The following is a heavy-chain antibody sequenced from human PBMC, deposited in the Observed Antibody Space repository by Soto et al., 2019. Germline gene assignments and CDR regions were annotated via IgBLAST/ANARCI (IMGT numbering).Heavy chain of an antibody. V-gene: IGHV1-69*02. CDR2: VFPNLGVT. Sequence: QVQLVQSGDEVKKPGSSVNVSCKASGGTLSSYTFSWVRQAPGQGLEWMGRVFPNLGVTNYAKKFQGRFTIVVDTSTSTSEMEQNRLLYEDTAVYYCARVKEYCSDTSCPDFDYWVQGALGTVSS. D-gene: IGHD2-15*01. CDR1: GGTLSSYT. J-gene: IGHJ4*02. CDR3: ARVKEYCSDTSCPDFDY.